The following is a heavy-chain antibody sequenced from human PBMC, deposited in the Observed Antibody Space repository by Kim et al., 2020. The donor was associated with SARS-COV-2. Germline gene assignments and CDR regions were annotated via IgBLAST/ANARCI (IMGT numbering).Heavy chain of an antibody. CDR1: GGTFSSYA. Sequence: SVKVSCKASGGTFSSYAISWVRQAPGQGLEWMGGIIPIFGTANYAQKFQGRVTITADESTSTAYMELSSLRSEDTAVYYCARALIPIAAADTTYYYYYGMDVWGQGTTVTVSS. D-gene: IGHD6-13*01. J-gene: IGHJ6*02. V-gene: IGHV1-69*13. CDR2: IIPIFGTA. CDR3: ARALIPIAAADTTYYYYYGMDV.